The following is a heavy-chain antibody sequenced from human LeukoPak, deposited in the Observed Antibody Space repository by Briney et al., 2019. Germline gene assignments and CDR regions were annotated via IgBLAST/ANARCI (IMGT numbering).Heavy chain of an antibody. CDR1: GGSISSYY. CDR3: ASYSYYYDSSGYFDY. D-gene: IGHD3-22*01. CDR2: IYYSGST. V-gene: IGHV4-59*01. J-gene: IGHJ4*02. Sequence: SETLSLTCTVSGGSISSYYWSWIRQPPGKGLEWIGYIYYSGSTNYNPSHKSRVTISVDTSKNQFSLKLSSVTAADTAVYYCASYSYYYDSSGYFDYWGQGTLVTVSS.